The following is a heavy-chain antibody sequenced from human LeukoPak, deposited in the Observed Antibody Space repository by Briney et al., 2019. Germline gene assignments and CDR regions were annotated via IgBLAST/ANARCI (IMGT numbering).Heavy chain of an antibody. CDR3: AKVSGMMFFYHYMDV. V-gene: IGHV3-23*01. J-gene: IGHJ6*03. CDR1: GFTFSSYG. D-gene: IGHD1-1*01. CDR2: ISGSGGST. Sequence: GRSLRLSCAASGFTFSSYGMHWVRRAPGKGLEWVSAISGSGGSTYYADSVKGRFTISRDNSKNTLYLQVNSLRAEDTAVYYCAKVSGMMFFYHYMDVWGKGTTVTVSS.